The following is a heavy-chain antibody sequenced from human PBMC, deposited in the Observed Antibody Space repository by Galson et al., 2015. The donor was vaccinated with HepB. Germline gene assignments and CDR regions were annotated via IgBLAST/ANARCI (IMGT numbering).Heavy chain of an antibody. CDR2: ISGSGGST. J-gene: IGHJ6*02. D-gene: IGHD3-22*01. CDR3: AKDSPLLKRGTMIVVVTRYGMDV. Sequence: SLRLSCAASGFTFSSYAMSWVRQAPGKGLEWVSVISGSGGSTYYADSVKGRFTISRDNSKNTLYLQMNSLRAEDTAVYYCAKDSPLLKRGTMIVVVTRYGMDVWGQGTTVTVSS. V-gene: IGHV3-23*01. CDR1: GFTFSSYA.